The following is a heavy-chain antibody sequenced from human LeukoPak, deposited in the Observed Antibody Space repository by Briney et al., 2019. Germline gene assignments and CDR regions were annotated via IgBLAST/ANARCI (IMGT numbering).Heavy chain of an antibody. Sequence: GGSLRLSCAASGFTFSSYSMNWVRQAPGKGLEWVSYISSSSSTIYYADSVKGRFTISRDNAKNSLYLQMNSLRAEDTAVYYCARDSRPGIAAAGTRDYWGQGTLVTVSS. CDR3: ARDSRPGIAAAGTRDY. CDR2: ISSSSSTI. J-gene: IGHJ4*02. CDR1: GFTFSSYS. V-gene: IGHV3-48*01. D-gene: IGHD6-13*01.